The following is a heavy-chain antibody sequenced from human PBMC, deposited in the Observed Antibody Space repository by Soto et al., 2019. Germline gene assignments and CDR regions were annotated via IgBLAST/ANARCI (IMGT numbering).Heavy chain of an antibody. D-gene: IGHD3-10*01. CDR3: ARGAMGNYYNDY. V-gene: IGHV3-74*01. Sequence: EVQLVESGGGLVQSGGSLRLSCAASGFTFSSYWMHWVRQAPGKGLVWVSRIKGDGISTNYADSVKGRFTISRDNAKDTVFLQMNGLSGDDTAVYYCARGAMGNYYNDYWGQGTLVTVSS. J-gene: IGHJ4*02. CDR2: IKGDGIST. CDR1: GFTFSSYW.